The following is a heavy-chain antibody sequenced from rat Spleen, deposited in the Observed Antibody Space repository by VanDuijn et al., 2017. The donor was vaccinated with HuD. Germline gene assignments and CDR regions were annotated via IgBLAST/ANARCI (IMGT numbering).Heavy chain of an antibody. V-gene: IGHV5-31*01. CDR2: ITNTGGST. CDR1: GFTFNNYW. CDR3: TRSPITIAAIRVMDA. D-gene: IGHD1-2*01. J-gene: IGHJ4*01. Sequence: EVQLVESGGGLVQPGRSLKLSCVASGFTFNNYWMTWIRQAPGKGLEWVASITNTGGSTYYPDSVKGRFTISRDNAKSTLYLQMNSLRSEDTATYYCTRSPITIAAIRVMDAWGQGASVTVSS.